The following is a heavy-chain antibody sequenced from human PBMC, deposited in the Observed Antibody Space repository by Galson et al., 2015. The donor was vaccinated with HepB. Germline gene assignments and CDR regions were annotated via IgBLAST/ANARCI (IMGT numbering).Heavy chain of an antibody. CDR1: GYTFTSYD. J-gene: IGHJ2*01. CDR2: MNPNSGNT. CDR3: ARGRGLWFGERIFDP. D-gene: IGHD3-10*01. Sequence: SVKVSCKASGYTFTSYDINWVRQATGQGLEWMGWMNPNSGNTGYAQKFQGRVTMTRNTSISTAYMELSSLRSEDTAVYYCARGRGLWFGERIFDPWGRGTLVTVSS. V-gene: IGHV1-8*01.